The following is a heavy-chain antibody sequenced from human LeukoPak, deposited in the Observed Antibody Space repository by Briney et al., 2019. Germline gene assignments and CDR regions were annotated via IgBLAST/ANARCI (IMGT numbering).Heavy chain of an antibody. D-gene: IGHD2-2*01. CDR3: ARSRSTTTYYGMDV. CDR2: THHGGST. V-gene: IGHV4-4*02. CDR1: GDSITSSRW. Sequence: PSETLSLTCAVSGDSITSSRWWHWVRQAPGKGLEWIGETHHGGSTNYNPSLKSRVTISVDKSKNQFSLKMNSVTAADTAVYYCARSRSTTTYYGMDVWGQGTTVTVSS. J-gene: IGHJ6*02.